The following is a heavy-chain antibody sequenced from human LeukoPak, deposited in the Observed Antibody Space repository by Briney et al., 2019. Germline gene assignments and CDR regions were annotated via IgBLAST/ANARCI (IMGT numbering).Heavy chain of an antibody. CDR3: ARASPGYSRYMDV. V-gene: IGHV4-34*01. Sequence: PSETLSLTCAVYGGSFSGYYWSWIRQPPGKGLEWIGEINHSGSTNYNPSLKSRVTISVDTSKNQFSLKLSSVTAADTAVYYCARASPGYSRYMDVWGKGTTVTVSS. J-gene: IGHJ6*03. CDR1: GGSFSGYY. D-gene: IGHD6-13*01. CDR2: INHSGST.